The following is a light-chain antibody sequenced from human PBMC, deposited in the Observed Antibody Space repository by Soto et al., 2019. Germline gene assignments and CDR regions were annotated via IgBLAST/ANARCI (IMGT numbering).Light chain of an antibody. J-gene: IGKJ1*01. CDR2: DAS. Sequence: TQSTATLSVSPGESVTLCCRASQSISGNLAWYQQKPGQAPRLLIYDASTRATGIPARFSGSGSGTEFTLTISSLQSEDFAVYYCQQYKKWPRTFGHGTKVDIK. V-gene: IGKV3-15*01. CDR1: QSISGN. CDR3: QQYKKWPRT.